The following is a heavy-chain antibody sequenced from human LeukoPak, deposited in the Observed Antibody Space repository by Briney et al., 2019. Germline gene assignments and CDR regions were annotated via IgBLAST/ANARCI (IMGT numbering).Heavy chain of an antibody. V-gene: IGHV4-38-2*01. CDR2: IYHRGNT. CDR3: AGRGQRYFRD. J-gene: IGHJ1*01. Sequence: SETLSLTCAVSGYSISNGYHWGWIRQPPGKGLDWIGSIYHRGNTYYNSSLKSRVTISLDTSKNELSLNLTSVTAADTAVYYCAGRGQRYFRDWGQGTLVTVPS. CDR1: GYSISNGYH.